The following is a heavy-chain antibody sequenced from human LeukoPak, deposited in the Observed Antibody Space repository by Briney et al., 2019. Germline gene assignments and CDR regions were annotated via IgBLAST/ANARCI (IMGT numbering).Heavy chain of an antibody. V-gene: IGHV1-18*01. CDR3: ARWVGVLRYSVLGAFDI. Sequence: ASVKVSCKASGYTFTSYGISWVREAPGQGLEWMGWISAYNGNTNYAQKLQGRVTMTTDTSTSTAYMELRSLRSDETAVYYCARWVGVLRYSVLGAFDIWGQGTMVTVSS. CDR2: ISAYNGNT. D-gene: IGHD3-9*01. J-gene: IGHJ3*02. CDR1: GYTFTSYG.